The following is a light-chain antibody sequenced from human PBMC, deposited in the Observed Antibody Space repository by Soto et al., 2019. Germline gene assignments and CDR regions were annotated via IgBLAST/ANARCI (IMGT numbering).Light chain of an antibody. CDR2: VAS. Sequence: DIQMTQSPSTLSASVGDRVTIACRASQSVGRWLSWYQQKPGKAPTLLIYVASRLEGGVPSRFSGSGYGPEFALTISTLQTDDFATYFCQQYNSYHTFDQGTNLASK. CDR1: QSVGRW. J-gene: IGKJ2*01. CDR3: QQYNSYHT. V-gene: IGKV1-5*01.